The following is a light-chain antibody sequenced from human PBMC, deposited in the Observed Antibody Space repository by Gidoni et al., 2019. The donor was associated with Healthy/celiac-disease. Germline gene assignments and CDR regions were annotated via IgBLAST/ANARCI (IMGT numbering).Light chain of an antibody. V-gene: IGLV1-47*01. CDR1: SSNIGSNY. CDR2: RNN. CDR3: AAWDDSLSGPV. J-gene: IGLJ3*02. Sequence: QSVLTHPPSASGTPGQRVTIPCSGSSSNIGSNYVYWYQHLPGTAPKRLIYRNNQRPSGVPDRCSGSKSGTSASLAISGLRSEDEADYYCAAWDDSLSGPVFGGGTKLTVL.